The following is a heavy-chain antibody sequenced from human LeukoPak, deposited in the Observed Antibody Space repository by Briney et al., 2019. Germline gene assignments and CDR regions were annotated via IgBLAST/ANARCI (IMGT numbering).Heavy chain of an antibody. CDR3: ASGYYDFWSGSY. V-gene: IGHV1-69*05. CDR2: IIPIFGTA. Sequence: SVKVSCKASGGTFSSYAISWVRQAPGQGLEWMGRIIPIFGTANYAQKFQGRVTITTDESTSPAYMELSSLRSEDTAVYYCASGYYDFWSGSYWGQGTLVTVSS. J-gene: IGHJ4*02. D-gene: IGHD3-3*01. CDR1: GGTFSSYA.